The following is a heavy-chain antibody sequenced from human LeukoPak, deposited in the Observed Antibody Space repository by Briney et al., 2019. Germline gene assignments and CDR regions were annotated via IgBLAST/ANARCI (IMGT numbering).Heavy chain of an antibody. J-gene: IGHJ4*02. V-gene: IGHV4-61*08. D-gene: IGHD3-16*01. CDR3: ARGGGPPSYFDY. CDR1: GGSISSGGYY. CDR2: IYYSGIT. Sequence: PSQTLSLTCTVSGGSISSGGYYWSWIRQPPGKALEWIGYIYYSGITNYNPSLKGRVTISLDTSRNQFSLNLSSVTAADTAVYYCARGGGPPSYFDYWGQGTLVSGSS.